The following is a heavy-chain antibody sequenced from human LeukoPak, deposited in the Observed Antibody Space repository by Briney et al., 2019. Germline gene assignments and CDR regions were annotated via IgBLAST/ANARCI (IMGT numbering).Heavy chain of an antibody. CDR3: ARESGDILTGYYK. V-gene: IGHV3-53*01. D-gene: IGHD3-9*01. J-gene: IGHJ3*01. CDR1: GFTVSSNY. CDR2: IYSGGST. Sequence: GGSLRLSCAASGFTVSSNYMSWVRQAPGKGLEWASVIYSGGSTYYADSVKGRFTISRDNSKNTLYLQMNSLRAEDTAVYYCARESGDILTGYYKWGQGTMVTVSS.